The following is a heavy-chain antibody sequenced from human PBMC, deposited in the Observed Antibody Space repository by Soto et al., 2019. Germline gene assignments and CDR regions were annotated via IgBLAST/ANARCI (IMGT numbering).Heavy chain of an antibody. CDR3: ARGKNSAFDY. J-gene: IGHJ4*02. CDR2: TYYRSKWYN. D-gene: IGHD5-18*01. V-gene: IGHV6-1*01. Sequence: SQTLSLTCAISGDSVSTNSATWDWIRQSPSRGLEWLGRTYYRSKWYNDYAVSVKGRITINPDTSNNQLSLQLNSVTPDDTAVYYCARGKNSAFDYWGQGTRVTVSS. CDR1: GDSVSTNSAT.